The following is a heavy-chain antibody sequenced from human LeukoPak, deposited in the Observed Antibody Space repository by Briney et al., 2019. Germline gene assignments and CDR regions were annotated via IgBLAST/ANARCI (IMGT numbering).Heavy chain of an antibody. CDR2: ISYDGSNK. CDR1: GFTFSSYG. J-gene: IGHJ4*02. V-gene: IGHV3-30*03. Sequence: HPGGSLRLSCAASGFTFSSYGMPWVRQAPGKGLEWVAVISYDGSNKYYADSVKGRFTISRDNSKNTLYLQMNSLRAEDTAVYYCAIRYYDSSVAYFDYWGQGTLVTVSS. CDR3: AIRYYDSSVAYFDY. D-gene: IGHD3-22*01.